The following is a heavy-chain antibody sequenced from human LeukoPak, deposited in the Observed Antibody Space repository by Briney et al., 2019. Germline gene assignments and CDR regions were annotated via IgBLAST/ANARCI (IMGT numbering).Heavy chain of an antibody. D-gene: IGHD2-15*01. CDR3: ARDAIDGGYYMDV. Sequence: SETLSPTCTVSGGSITSHYWSWIRQPPGKGLEWIGYMYYSGFSNYNPSLKSRVTISIDTSKNQFSLKLSSVTAADTAVYYCARDAIDGGYYMDVWGRGTTVTVSS. CDR1: GGSITSHY. CDR2: MYYSGFS. V-gene: IGHV4-59*11. J-gene: IGHJ6*03.